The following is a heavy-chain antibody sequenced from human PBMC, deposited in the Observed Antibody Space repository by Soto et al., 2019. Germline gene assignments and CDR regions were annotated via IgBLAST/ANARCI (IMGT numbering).Heavy chain of an antibody. V-gene: IGHV4-31*03. Sequence: SETLSLTCTFSGGSISSGGYYWSWIRQHPGKGLEWIGYIYYSGSTYYNPSLKSRVTISVDTSKNQFSLKLSSVTAADTAVYYCARGTPGIAVADPNWFDPWGQGTLVTVSS. J-gene: IGHJ5*02. CDR3: ARGTPGIAVADPNWFDP. CDR1: GGSISSGGYY. D-gene: IGHD6-19*01. CDR2: IYYSGST.